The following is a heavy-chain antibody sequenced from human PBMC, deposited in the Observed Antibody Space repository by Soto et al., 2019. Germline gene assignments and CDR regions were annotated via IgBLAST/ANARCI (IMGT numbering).Heavy chain of an antibody. CDR1: GYTLTSYA. J-gene: IGHJ3*02. V-gene: IGHV7-4-1*01. CDR3: ERVSNTYYYDSSVAFDI. CDR2: NNTNTGNP. Sequence: ASVKVSCKASGYTLTSYAMNWVRQAPGQGLEWMGWNNTNTGNPTYAQGFTGRFVFSLDTAVSTAYLQICSLKAKDTAVDYCERVSNTYYYDSSVAFDIWGQGTMGTVAS. D-gene: IGHD3-22*01.